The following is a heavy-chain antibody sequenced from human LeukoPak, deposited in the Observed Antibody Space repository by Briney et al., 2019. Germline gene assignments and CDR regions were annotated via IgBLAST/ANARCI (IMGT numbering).Heavy chain of an antibody. CDR3: ARVTGIAAGELGY. J-gene: IGHJ4*02. D-gene: IGHD6-13*01. CDR2: IWYDGSNK. V-gene: IGHV3-33*01. CDR1: GFTFSSYG. Sequence: QPGGSLRLSCAASGFTFSSYGMHWVRQAPGKGLEWVAVIWYDGSNKYYADSVKGRFTISRDNSKNTLYLQMNSLRAEDTAVYYCARVTGIAAGELGYWGQGTLVTVSS.